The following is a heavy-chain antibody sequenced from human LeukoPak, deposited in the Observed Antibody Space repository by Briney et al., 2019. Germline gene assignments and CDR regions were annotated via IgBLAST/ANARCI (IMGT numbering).Heavy chain of an antibody. V-gene: IGHV5-51*01. D-gene: IGHD6-6*01. CDR1: GYSFTSYW. J-gene: IGHJ5*02. CDR3: ARLLWEYSSSLFDP. CDR2: IYPGDSDT. Sequence: GESPKISCKGSGYSFTSYWIGWVRQMPEKGLEWMGIIYPGDSDTRYSPSFQGQVTISADKSISTAYLQWSSLKASDTAMYYCARLLWEYSSSLFDPWGQGTLVTVSS.